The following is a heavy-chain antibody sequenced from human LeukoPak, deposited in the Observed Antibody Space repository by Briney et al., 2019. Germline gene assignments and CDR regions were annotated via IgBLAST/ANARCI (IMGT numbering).Heavy chain of an antibody. CDR1: GGSISSGDYY. J-gene: IGHJ4*02. D-gene: IGHD4-11*01. CDR3: ARAKDYSNPIFDY. Sequence: SETLSLTCTVSGGSISSGDYYWSWIRQPPGKGLEWIGYIYYSGSTYYNPSLESRVTISVDTSKNQFSLKLSSVTAADTAVYYCARAKDYSNPIFDYWGQGTLVTVSS. V-gene: IGHV4-30-4*01. CDR2: IYYSGST.